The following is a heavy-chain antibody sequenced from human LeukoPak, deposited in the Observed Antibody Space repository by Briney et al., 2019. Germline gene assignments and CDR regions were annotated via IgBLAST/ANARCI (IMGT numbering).Heavy chain of an antibody. V-gene: IGHV3-53*01. Sequence: GESLRLSCAASGFTVSSSYMSWGRQAPGTGLELVSVICSGGSRYYADSVKGRFTISRDNSKNTLYLQMNSLRAEDTAVYYCARGYGDYLYHYYGMDVWGKGTTVTVSS. CDR1: GFTVSSSY. CDR3: ARGYGDYLYHYYGMDV. J-gene: IGHJ6*04. CDR2: ICSGGSR. D-gene: IGHD4-17*01.